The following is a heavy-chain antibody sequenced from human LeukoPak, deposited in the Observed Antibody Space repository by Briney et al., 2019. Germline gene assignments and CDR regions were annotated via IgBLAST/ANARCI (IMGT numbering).Heavy chain of an antibody. D-gene: IGHD3-9*01. CDR1: GVSISSSEW. Sequence: PSRTLSLTCAVSGVSISSSEWWIWVRQPPGQGLEWIGEIHRDGRTRYNPSLKSRVTMSIDYSKNQFSLKVSSVTAADTAIYCCGKTDIYFNPIDYWGPGSLVTVSS. CDR2: IHRDGRT. CDR3: GKTDIYFNPIDY. V-gene: IGHV4-4*01. J-gene: IGHJ4*02.